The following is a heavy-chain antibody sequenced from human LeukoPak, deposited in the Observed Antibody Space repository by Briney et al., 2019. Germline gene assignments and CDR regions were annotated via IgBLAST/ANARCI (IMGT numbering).Heavy chain of an antibody. CDR1: GFTFSNYG. CDR2: IRYDGSNK. D-gene: IGHD4-23*01. V-gene: IGHV3-30*02. CDR3: ANLARTTVVTLDY. J-gene: IGHJ4*02. Sequence: GGSLRLSCAASGFTFSNYGMHWVRQAPGKGLEWVTFIRYDGSNKYYADSVKGRFTISRDNSKNTLYLQMNSLRAEDTAVYYCANLARTTVVTLDYWGQGTLVTVSS.